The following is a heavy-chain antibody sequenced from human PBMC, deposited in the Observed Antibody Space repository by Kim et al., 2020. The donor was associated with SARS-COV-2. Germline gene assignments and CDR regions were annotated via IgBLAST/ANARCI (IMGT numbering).Heavy chain of an antibody. Sequence: GGSLRLSCTTSGFTFSTYTMNWVRQAPGKGLEWVSGIYGNAGETFYADSVKGRFTISRDNSKNTLDLQMNSLRVEDTAIYFCAKDMVPDGIWGFDYLGQGTRVTGSS. J-gene: IGHJ4*02. CDR3: AKDMVPDGIWGFDY. D-gene: IGHD3-10*01. V-gene: IGHV3-23*01. CDR1: GFTFSTYT. CDR2: IYGNAGET.